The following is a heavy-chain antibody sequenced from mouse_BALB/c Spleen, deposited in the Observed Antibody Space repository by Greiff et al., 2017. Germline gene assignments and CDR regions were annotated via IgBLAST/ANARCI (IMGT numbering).Heavy chain of an antibody. Sequence: VQLQQTGPELVKPGASVKISCKASGYSFTDYIMLWVKQSHGKSLEWIGNINPYYGSTSYNLKFKGKATLTVDKSSSTAYMQLNSLTSEDSAVYYCARRGESTMITTGYAMDYWGQGTSVTVSS. CDR1: GYSFTDYI. J-gene: IGHJ4*01. CDR2: INPYYGST. D-gene: IGHD2-4*01. V-gene: IGHV1-39*01. CDR3: ARRGESTMITTGYAMDY.